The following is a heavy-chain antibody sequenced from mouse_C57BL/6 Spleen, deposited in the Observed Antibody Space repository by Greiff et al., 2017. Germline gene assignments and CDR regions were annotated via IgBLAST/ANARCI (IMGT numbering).Heavy chain of an antibody. J-gene: IGHJ2*01. Sequence: VQLQQSGPELVKPGASVKMSCKASGYTFTDYHMHWVKQSHGKSLEWIGYINPNNGGTSYNQKFKGKATLTVNKSSSTAYMELRSLTSEDSAVYYCARYYYSRSYGDHFDYWGQGTTLTVSS. D-gene: IGHD1-1*01. CDR3: ARYYYSRSYGDHFDY. CDR2: INPNNGGT. V-gene: IGHV1-22*01. CDR1: GYTFTDYH.